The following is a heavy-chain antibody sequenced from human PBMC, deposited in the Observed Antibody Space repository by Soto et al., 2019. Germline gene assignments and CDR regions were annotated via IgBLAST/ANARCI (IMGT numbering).Heavy chain of an antibody. CDR3: AKNGQPPYYYYGMDV. Sequence: ASVKVSCKASGYTFTSCGISWVRQAPGQGLEWMGWISGYNGDTKYAQKFQGRVTMTVDTSTTTAYMELRSLTSDDRAVYYCAKNGQPPYYYYGMDVWGQGTTVTVSS. J-gene: IGHJ6*02. V-gene: IGHV1-18*01. D-gene: IGHD2-8*01. CDR1: GYTFTSCG. CDR2: ISGYNGDT.